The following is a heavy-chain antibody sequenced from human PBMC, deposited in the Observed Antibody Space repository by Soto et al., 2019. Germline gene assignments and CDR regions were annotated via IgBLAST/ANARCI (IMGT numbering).Heavy chain of an antibody. D-gene: IGHD3-16*01. J-gene: IGHJ4*02. Sequence: SETLSLTCTVSGGSISSGGYYWSWIRQHPGKGLEWIGSTYYSGSTYYNPSLKSRVTISVDTSKNQFSLKLSSVTAADTAVYYCARAPVGYFDYWGQGTLVTVSS. CDR2: TYYSGST. CDR3: ARAPVGYFDY. V-gene: IGHV4-31*03. CDR1: GGSISSGGYY.